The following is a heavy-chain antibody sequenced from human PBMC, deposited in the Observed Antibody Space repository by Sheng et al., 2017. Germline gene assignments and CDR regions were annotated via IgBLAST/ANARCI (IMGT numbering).Heavy chain of an antibody. CDR1: GFTFRSHG. V-gene: IGHV3-30*03. CDR3: ARDAGSENYYGDYFDY. D-gene: IGHD1-26*01. Sequence: QVLLVESGGGVVQPGRSLRLSCEVSGFTFRSHGMHWVRQAPGKGLEWVAIISSDGNKKHYADSVKGRFTISRDNSNDTVYLQMHSLRAEDSALYYCARDAGSENYYGDYFDYWGQGTLVTVSS. CDR2: ISSDGNKK. J-gene: IGHJ4*02.